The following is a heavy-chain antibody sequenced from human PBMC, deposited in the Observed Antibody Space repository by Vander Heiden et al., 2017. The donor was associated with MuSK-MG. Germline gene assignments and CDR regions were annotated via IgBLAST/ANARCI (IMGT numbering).Heavy chain of an antibody. CDR1: GYTFTSYG. CDR2: ISGYNGNT. D-gene: IGHD6-13*01. Sequence: QVQLVQSGAEVKKPGASVIVSCKASGYTFTSYGISWERQAPGQGLEWMGWISGYNGNTNYAQKLQGRATMTTDTSTTTAYMELRSLRSDDTAVYYCARDSKAAPGTGFDFWGQGALVTVSS. V-gene: IGHV1-18*04. CDR3: ARDSKAAPGTGFDF. J-gene: IGHJ4*02.